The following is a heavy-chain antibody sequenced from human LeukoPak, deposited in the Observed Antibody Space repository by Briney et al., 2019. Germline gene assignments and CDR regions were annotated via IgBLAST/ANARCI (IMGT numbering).Heavy chain of an antibody. Sequence: SETLSLTCSVSGGSISSYYWSWHRQPPGKGLEWIGYIYYSGSTNYNPSLKSRVTISVDTSKKQFSLKLSSVTAADTAVYYCAWGAYYYDGSGYYYLDYWGQGTLVTVSS. J-gene: IGHJ4*02. D-gene: IGHD3-22*01. V-gene: IGHV4-59*01. CDR2: IYYSGST. CDR1: GGSISSYY. CDR3: AWGAYYYDGSGYYYLDY.